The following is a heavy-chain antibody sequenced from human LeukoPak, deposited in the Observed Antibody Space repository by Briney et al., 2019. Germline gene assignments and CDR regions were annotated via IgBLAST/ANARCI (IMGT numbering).Heavy chain of an antibody. CDR3: ARSGVGSTTSVADDY. J-gene: IGHJ4*02. CDR1: GYTFTNYL. Sequence: GASVKVSCKTSGYTFTNYLIHWVRQAPGQSLEWLGWINGGNGNTRYSQRFPDRVTFTRDTSATTAYMELNSLTSDDTAVYYCARSGVGSTTSVADDYWGQGTLVTVSS. D-gene: IGHD1-26*01. V-gene: IGHV1-3*01. CDR2: INGGNGNT.